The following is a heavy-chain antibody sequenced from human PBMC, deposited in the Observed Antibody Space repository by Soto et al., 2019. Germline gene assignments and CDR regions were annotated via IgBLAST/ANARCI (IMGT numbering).Heavy chain of an antibody. CDR2: IYYSGST. Sequence: SETLSLTCTVSGGSISSYYWSWIRQPPGKGLEWIGYIYYSGSTNYNPSHKSRVTISVDTSKNQFSLKLSSVTAADTAVYYCASTIFGDGMDVWGQGTTVTAP. CDR1: GGSISSYY. J-gene: IGHJ6*02. D-gene: IGHD3-3*01. V-gene: IGHV4-59*01. CDR3: ASTIFGDGMDV.